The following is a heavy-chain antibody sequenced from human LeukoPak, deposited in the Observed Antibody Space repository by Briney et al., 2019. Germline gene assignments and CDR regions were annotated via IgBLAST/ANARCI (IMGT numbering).Heavy chain of an antibody. D-gene: IGHD5-18*01. V-gene: IGHV1-8*01. CDR3: ARVSGYSYGSKGPLDY. CDR2: MNPNSGNT. CDR1: GYTFTNYD. J-gene: IGHJ4*02. Sequence: ASVKVSCKASGYTFTNYDINWVRQATGQGLEWMGWMNPNSGNTGYAQKFQGRVTMTRTMSISTAYMELSSLTSEDTAVYYCARVSGYSYGSKGPLDYWGQGTLVTVSS.